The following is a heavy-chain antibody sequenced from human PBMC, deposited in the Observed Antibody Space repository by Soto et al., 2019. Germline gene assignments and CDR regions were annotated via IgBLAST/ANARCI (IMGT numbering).Heavy chain of an antibody. Sequence: QVQLVQSGAEVKKPGASVKVSCKASGYTFTNFGISWVRQAPGQGLEWMGWISAYNGNTKYAQKSQGRATMTTDTSTSTAYMDVRSLRFDDTPLYYCASGRTPIYYWRQATLVTVSS. J-gene: IGHJ4*02. D-gene: IGHD2-21*02. V-gene: IGHV1-18*01. CDR1: GYTFTNFG. CDR3: ASGRTPIYY. CDR2: ISAYNGNT.